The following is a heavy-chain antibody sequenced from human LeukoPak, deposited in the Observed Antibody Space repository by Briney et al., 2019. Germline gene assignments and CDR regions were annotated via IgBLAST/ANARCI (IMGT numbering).Heavy chain of an antibody. V-gene: IGHV1-18*01. J-gene: IGHJ4*02. CDR1: GYTFTNYG. Sequence: ASVEVSCKASGYTFTNYGISWVRQAPGQGLEWMGWISAYNGNTNYAQKLQGRVTMTTDTSTSTAYMELRSPRSDDTAMYYCARGSRISVDYWGQGTLVTVSS. CDR3: ARGSRISVDY. CDR2: ISAYNGNT.